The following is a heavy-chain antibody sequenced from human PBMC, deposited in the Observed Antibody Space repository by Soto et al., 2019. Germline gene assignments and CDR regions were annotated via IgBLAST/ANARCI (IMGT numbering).Heavy chain of an antibody. J-gene: IGHJ6*02. CDR1: GGTFSSHS. V-gene: IGHV1-69*13. CDR3: ATGSFTSTGGRIGYHYNAMDV. D-gene: IGHD1-1*01. CDR2: IIPIFGPA. Sequence: SVKVSCKSSGGTFSSHSINWVRQTPGQGLEWMGGIIPIFGPANFAKKFQGRVTITANESTTTAYMELSSLTSEDTAVYYCATGSFTSTGGRIGYHYNAMDVWGQGTTVTVSS.